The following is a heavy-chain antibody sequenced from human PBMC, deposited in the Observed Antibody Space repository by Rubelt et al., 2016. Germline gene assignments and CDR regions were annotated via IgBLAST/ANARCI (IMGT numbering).Heavy chain of an antibody. J-gene: IGHJ5*02. CDR1: GYTFTSYA. Sequence: QVQLVQSGAEVKKPGASVKVSCKASGYTFTSYAMHWVRQAPGQRLEWMGWINAGNGNTKYSQKFQGGVTITRDTSAGTAYMELSSLSSEDTAVYYCARVIWGSGWSNNWFDPWGQGTLVTVSS. CDR3: ARVIWGSGWSNNWFDP. V-gene: IGHV1-3*01. CDR2: INAGNGNT. D-gene: IGHD6-19*01.